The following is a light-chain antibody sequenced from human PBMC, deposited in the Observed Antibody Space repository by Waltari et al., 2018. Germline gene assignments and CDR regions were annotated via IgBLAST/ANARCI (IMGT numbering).Light chain of an antibody. J-gene: IGKJ1*01. CDR3: QQTYDPPWT. V-gene: IGKV1-39*01. Sequence: DIQKTQSPSTLSASVGDTVPIRCRASQSVSTYLNWYQQRPGKAPNLLIYVASTLHTKVPSRFSGSGSGTDFTLTISSLQPEDFGTYFCQQTYDPPWTFGQGTKVEI. CDR1: QSVSTY. CDR2: VAS.